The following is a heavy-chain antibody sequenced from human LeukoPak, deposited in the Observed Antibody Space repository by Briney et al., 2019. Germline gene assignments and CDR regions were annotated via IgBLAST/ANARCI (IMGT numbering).Heavy chain of an antibody. CDR3: ARDRGIVGTTGYYYMDV. CDR1: GFTFNDYA. Sequence: GGSLRLSCAASGFTFNDYAMSWVRQAPGQGLQWVSSVSGSGDSTEYADSVKGRFTISRDNSNNTLYLQMNSLRADDTAVYYCARDRGIVGTTGYYYMDVWGKGTTVTVSS. D-gene: IGHD1-26*01. J-gene: IGHJ6*03. CDR2: VSGSGDST. V-gene: IGHV3-23*01.